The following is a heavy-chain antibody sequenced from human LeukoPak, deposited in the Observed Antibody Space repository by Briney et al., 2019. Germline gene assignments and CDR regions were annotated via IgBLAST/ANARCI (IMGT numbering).Heavy chain of an antibody. CDR1: GGSISSYY. V-gene: IGHV4-59*01. CDR2: IYYSGST. D-gene: IGHD3-10*01. Sequence: SETLSLTCTVSGGSISSYYWSWIRQPPGKGLEWIGYIYYSGSTNYNPSLKSRVTISVDTSKNQFSLKLSSVTAADTAVYYCARGGGFGELYNSYMDVWGKGTTVTISS. J-gene: IGHJ6*03. CDR3: ARGGGFGELYNSYMDV.